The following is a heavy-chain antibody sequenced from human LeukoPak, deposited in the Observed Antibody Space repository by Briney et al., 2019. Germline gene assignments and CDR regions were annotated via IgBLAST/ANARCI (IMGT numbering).Heavy chain of an antibody. V-gene: IGHV1-69*01. CDR3: ARVWKTVTYFDY. CDR2: LIPMFKTP. J-gene: IGHJ4*02. Sequence: ASVKVSCKASGGPFSSSAISWVRQAPGQGLEWMGGLIPMFKTPNYAQKFQDRVTITADESTSTAYMELSSLTSEDTAVYYCARVWKTVTYFDYWGQGTLVTVSS. D-gene: IGHD4-17*01. CDR1: GGPFSSSA.